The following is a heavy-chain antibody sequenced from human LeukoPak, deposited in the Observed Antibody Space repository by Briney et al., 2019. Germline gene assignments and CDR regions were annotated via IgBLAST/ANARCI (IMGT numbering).Heavy chain of an antibody. Sequence: PSETLSLTCAVYGGSFSGYFWSYIRQPPGKGLEWLGEISHSGSTNYSPSLKSRVTISVDTSKNQFSLKLSSVTAADTAVYYCARALHGGSYFLDYWGQGTLVTVSS. V-gene: IGHV4-34*01. J-gene: IGHJ4*02. CDR1: GGSFSGYF. CDR2: ISHSGST. CDR3: ARALHGGSYFLDY. D-gene: IGHD1-26*01.